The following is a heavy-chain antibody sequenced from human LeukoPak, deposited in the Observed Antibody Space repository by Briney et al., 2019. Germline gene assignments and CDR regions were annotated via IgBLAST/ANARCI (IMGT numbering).Heavy chain of an antibody. J-gene: IGHJ4*02. CDR1: GDSVSNGNYY. CDR2: IYYTGKT. Sequence: PSETLFLTCTVSGDSVSNGNYYWSWLRQPPGKALEWIGYIYYTGKTYYNPSLEGRVTILVDTSRNHFSVKLSSVTAADTAVYYCARSQNYYGSGDYWSQGTLVTVSS. V-gene: IGHV4-61*03. CDR3: ARSQNYYGSGDY. D-gene: IGHD3-10*01.